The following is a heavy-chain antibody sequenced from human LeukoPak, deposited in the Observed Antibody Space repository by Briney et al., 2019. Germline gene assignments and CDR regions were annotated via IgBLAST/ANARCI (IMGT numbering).Heavy chain of an antibody. CDR1: GDSVSSNSAV. J-gene: IGHJ4*02. V-gene: IGHV6-1*01. Sequence: SQTLSLTCDISGDSVSSNSAVWSWIRQSPSRGLEWLGRTYYRSKWYNDYAVSVKSRITINPDASKNQFSLQLNSVTPEDTAVYYCARDRGAFTWNSRFDSWGRGTLVTVSS. CDR2: TYYRSKWYN. CDR3: ARDRGAFTWNSRFDS. D-gene: IGHD1-7*01.